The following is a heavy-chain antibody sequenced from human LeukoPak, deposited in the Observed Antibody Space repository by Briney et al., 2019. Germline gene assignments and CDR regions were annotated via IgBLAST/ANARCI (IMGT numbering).Heavy chain of an antibody. CDR2: ISYDGSNK. J-gene: IGHJ6*03. CDR1: GFTFSSYA. V-gene: IGHV3-30*04. D-gene: IGHD1-14*01. CDR3: ARTTYYYYYYMDV. Sequence: AGGSLRLSCAASGFTFSSYAMHWVRQAPGKGLERVAVISYDGSNKYYADSVKGRFTISRDNSKNTLYLQMNSLRAEDTAVYYCARTTYYYYYYMDVWGKGTTVTVSS.